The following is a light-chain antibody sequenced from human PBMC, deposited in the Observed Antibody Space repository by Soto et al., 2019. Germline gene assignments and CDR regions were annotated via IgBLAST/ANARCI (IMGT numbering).Light chain of an antibody. CDR3: QQSSNIPWT. CDR2: SAS. CDR1: QYVDRY. V-gene: IGKV1-39*01. J-gene: IGKJ1*01. Sequence: DIQMTQSPSSLSASVGDRVTIICRTSQYVDRYLSWYQQIPGRAPKLLIYSASSLVTGVPPRFRGSASGTEFTLSISSLQREDFATYFCQQSSNIPWTFGQGTKVDIK.